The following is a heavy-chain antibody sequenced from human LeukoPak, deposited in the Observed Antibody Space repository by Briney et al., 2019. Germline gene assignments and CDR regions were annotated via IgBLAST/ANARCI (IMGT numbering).Heavy chain of an antibody. CDR3: ASVGAAAGTQDF. V-gene: IGHV4-34*01. Sequence: PSETLSLTCAVYGGSFSGYYWSWVRHPPAKGLEWIGEINHSGSTNYNPSRNSRVTISVDNSKNQFSLTLSSVTAADTVVDYCASVGAAAGTQDFWGQGTPVTVSS. J-gene: IGHJ4*02. CDR1: GGSFSGYY. D-gene: IGHD6-13*01. CDR2: INHSGST.